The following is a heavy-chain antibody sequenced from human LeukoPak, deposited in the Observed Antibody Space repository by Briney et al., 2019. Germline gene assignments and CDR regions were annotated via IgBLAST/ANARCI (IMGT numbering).Heavy chain of an antibody. CDR3: ARSPFGLVDGTWFDP. J-gene: IGHJ5*02. V-gene: IGHV1-2*02. CDR1: GYTFTGYF. CDR2: INPHSGGT. Sequence: ASVMVSCKASGYTFTGYFMHWVRQAPGQGLEWMGWINPHSGGTNYAQKFQGRVTMTRDTSISTAYMELSSLRSDDTAVYYCARSPFGLVDGTWFDPWGQGTLVTVSP. D-gene: IGHD3/OR15-3a*01.